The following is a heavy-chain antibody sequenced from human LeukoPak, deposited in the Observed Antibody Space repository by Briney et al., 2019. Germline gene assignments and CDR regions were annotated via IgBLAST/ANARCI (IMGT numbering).Heavy chain of an antibody. CDR3: AKDPLIANNVVVVVINAFDI. D-gene: IGHD3-22*01. Sequence: QTGGSLRLSCAASGFTFSSYAMSRVRQAPGKGLEWVSAISGSGGSTYYADSVKGRFTISRDNSKNTLYLQMNSLRAEDTAVYYCAKDPLIANNVVVVVINAFDIWGQGTMVTVSS. V-gene: IGHV3-23*01. CDR1: GFTFSSYA. CDR2: ISGSGGST. J-gene: IGHJ3*02.